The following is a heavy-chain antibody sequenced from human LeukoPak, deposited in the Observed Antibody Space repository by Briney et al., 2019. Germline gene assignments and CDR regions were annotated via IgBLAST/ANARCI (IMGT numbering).Heavy chain of an antibody. CDR2: IYTSGST. CDR1: GGSFSGYY. D-gene: IGHD6-6*01. CDR3: ARSSERMAARHFDY. J-gene: IGHJ4*02. V-gene: IGHV4-4*09. Sequence: SETLSLTCAVYGGSFSGYYWSWIRQPPGKGLEWIGYIYTSGSTNYNPSLKSRVTISVDTSKNQFSLKLSSVTAADTAVYYCARSSERMAARHFDYWGQGTLVTVSS.